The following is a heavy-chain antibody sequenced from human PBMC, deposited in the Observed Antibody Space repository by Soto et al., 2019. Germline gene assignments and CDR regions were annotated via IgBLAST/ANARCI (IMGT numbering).Heavy chain of an antibody. CDR2: ISSSSGYM. V-gene: IGHV3-21*01. CDR3: ARDGSSNSWYSTDV. CDR1: GFTFSTYT. Sequence: GGSLRLSCAASGFTFSTYTMNWVRQAPGKGLEWVSSISSSSGYMYYADSVKGRFTISRDNAKKSLYLQMNSLRAEDTAVYYCARDGSSNSWYSTDVWGQGTTVNVS. J-gene: IGHJ6*02. D-gene: IGHD2-2*02.